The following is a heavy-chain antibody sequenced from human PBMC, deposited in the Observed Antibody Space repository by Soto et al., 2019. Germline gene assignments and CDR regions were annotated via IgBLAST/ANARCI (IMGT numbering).Heavy chain of an antibody. J-gene: IGHJ3*02. Sequence: QITLKESGPTLVKPTQTLTLTCTFSGFSLSTSGVGVGWIRQPPGKALEWLALIYWDDDKRYSPSLRSRRAITKDTLKKQVVLTVTDMDPVDTATYYCAHSSLGELWAFDIRGQGTMVTVSS. CDR2: IYWDDDK. CDR3: AHSSLGELWAFDI. CDR1: GFSLSTSGVG. D-gene: IGHD3-16*01. V-gene: IGHV2-5*02.